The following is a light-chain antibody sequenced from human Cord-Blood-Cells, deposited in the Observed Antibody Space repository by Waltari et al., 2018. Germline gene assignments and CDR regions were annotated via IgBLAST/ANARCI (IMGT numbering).Light chain of an antibody. Sequence: VLIQSSATLCSTPGDRATLSCRDSQSVSSYLAWYQQKPGQAPMLLIYDASHRATVIPPMFSSRGSGTDFTLTISRLEPEDFAVYCCQQRSNWLTFGGGTKVEIK. CDR1: QSVSSY. V-gene: IGKV3-11*01. J-gene: IGKJ4*01. CDR2: DAS. CDR3: QQRSNWLT.